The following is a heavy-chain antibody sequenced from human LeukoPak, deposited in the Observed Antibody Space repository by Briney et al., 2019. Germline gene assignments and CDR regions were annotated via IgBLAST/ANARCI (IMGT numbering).Heavy chain of an antibody. Sequence: SETLSLTCTVSGYSISSGYYWGWIRQSPGQGLEWIGSIYHGGSTYYNPSLRSRVIVSVDTSKNHFSLKMSSVTAADTAVYYCARDLASCAGDCYSDGFDYWGQGTLVTVSS. D-gene: IGHD2-21*02. CDR1: GYSISSGYY. CDR3: ARDLASCAGDCYSDGFDY. V-gene: IGHV4-38-2*02. CDR2: IYHGGST. J-gene: IGHJ4*02.